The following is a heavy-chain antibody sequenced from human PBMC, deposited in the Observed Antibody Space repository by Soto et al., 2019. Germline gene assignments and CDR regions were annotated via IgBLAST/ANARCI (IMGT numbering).Heavy chain of an antibody. CDR1: GDSVNNGGYY. J-gene: IGHJ3*01. CDR3: ARDHGPTVTSAFDV. Sequence: KTSETLSLTCTVSGDSVNNGGYYWSWLRQHPGKGLELIGHTYYTGSTYFNPCLKSRVTISVDTSKNQFSLRLSFVTAADSAVYYCARDHGPTVTSAFDVWGQGTMVTVSS. V-gene: IGHV4-31*03. CDR2: TYYTGST. D-gene: IGHD4-17*01.